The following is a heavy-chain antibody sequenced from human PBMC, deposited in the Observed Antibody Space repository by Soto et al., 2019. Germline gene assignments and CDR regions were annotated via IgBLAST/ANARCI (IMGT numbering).Heavy chain of an antibody. CDR2: INHSGST. CDR1: GGSFRGYY. Sequence: QVQLQRWGAGLLRPSETLSLTCAVSGGSFRGYYWTWLRQSPGRGLEWIGEINHSGSTNSNPSLKSRLTISVDTSKTPFSMNLTSVTAADAAVYYCARGRGFMSRNALDLWGQGTRVIVSS. J-gene: IGHJ3*01. CDR3: ARGRGFMSRNALDL. V-gene: IGHV4-34*01.